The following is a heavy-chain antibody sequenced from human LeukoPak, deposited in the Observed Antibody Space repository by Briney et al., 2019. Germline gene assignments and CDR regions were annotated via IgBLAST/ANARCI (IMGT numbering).Heavy chain of an antibody. Sequence: GGSLRLSCAASGLTFSDSAISSVRQAPGKGLQWVSSISGSGTFIRYADSVKGRFSISRDNSMNTLFLQMNSLRADDTAIYYCAKDQGPDYRPLGSATQVYWGQGVLVTVSS. V-gene: IGHV3-23*01. CDR2: ISGSGTFI. D-gene: IGHD4-11*01. CDR1: GLTFSDSA. CDR3: AKDQGPDYRPLGSATQVY. J-gene: IGHJ4*02.